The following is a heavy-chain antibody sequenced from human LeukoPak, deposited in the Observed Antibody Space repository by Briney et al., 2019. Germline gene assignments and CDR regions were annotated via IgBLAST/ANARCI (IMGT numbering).Heavy chain of an antibody. D-gene: IGHD2-2*01. CDR2: ISWNSGSI. Sequence: PGGSLRLSCAVSGFTFEDYAMHWVRQAPGKGLDWVAAISWNSGSINYADSVKGRFTISRDNAKNSLYLQMNSLRAEDTAVYYCARDRHYCSSTSCPFDYWGQGTLVTVSS. CDR1: GFTFEDYA. J-gene: IGHJ4*02. V-gene: IGHV3-9*01. CDR3: ARDRHYCSSTSCPFDY.